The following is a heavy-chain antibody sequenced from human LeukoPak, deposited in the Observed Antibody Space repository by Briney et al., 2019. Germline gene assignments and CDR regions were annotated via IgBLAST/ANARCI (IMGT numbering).Heavy chain of an antibody. Sequence: GGSLRLSCAASGFTFSSYSMNWVRQAPGKGLEWVSYISSSSSTIYYADSVKGRFTISRDNSKNTLYLQMNSLRAEDTAVYYCARSPWGSSWYYDYWGQGTLVTVSS. J-gene: IGHJ4*02. CDR2: ISSSSSTI. D-gene: IGHD6-13*01. CDR1: GFTFSSYS. CDR3: ARSPWGSSWYYDY. V-gene: IGHV3-48*01.